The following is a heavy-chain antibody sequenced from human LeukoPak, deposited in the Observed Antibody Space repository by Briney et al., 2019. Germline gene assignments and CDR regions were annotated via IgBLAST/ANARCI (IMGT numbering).Heavy chain of an antibody. Sequence: PSQTLSLTCAISGDRVSSNSAAWNWIRQSPSRGLEWLGRTYYRSKWYNDYAVAVKSRITINPDTSKNQFSQQLNSVTPEDTAVYYCARGHNWGESGLDYWGQGTLVTVSS. CDR1: GDRVSSNSAA. J-gene: IGHJ4*02. CDR2: TYYRSKWYN. CDR3: ARGHNWGESGLDY. V-gene: IGHV6-1*01. D-gene: IGHD1-1*01.